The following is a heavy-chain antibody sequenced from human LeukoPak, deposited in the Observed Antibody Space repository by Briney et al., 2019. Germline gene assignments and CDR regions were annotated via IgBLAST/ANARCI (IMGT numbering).Heavy chain of an antibody. CDR3: AKSKVRYDILTGPYYFDY. CDR2: ITWDGGST. Sequence: QSGGSLRLSCAASGFTFDDYAMNWVRQRPGKGLEWVSLITWDGGSTYYADSVKGRFTISRDNSKNTLYLQMNSLRAEDTAVYYCAKSKVRYDILTGPYYFDYWGQGTLVTVSS. CDR1: GFTFDDYA. V-gene: IGHV3-43D*03. J-gene: IGHJ4*02. D-gene: IGHD3-9*01.